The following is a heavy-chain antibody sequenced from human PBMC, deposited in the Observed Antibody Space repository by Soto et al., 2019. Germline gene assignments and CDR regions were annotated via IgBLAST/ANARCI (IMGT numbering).Heavy chain of an antibody. CDR1: GYTFSDYY. CDR2: INPNSGGT. J-gene: IGHJ4*02. CDR3: AREPATAKPEGVDF. D-gene: IGHD1-1*01. V-gene: IGHV1-2*02. Sequence: QVQLVQSGAEVRKPGASVKVSCKASGYTFSDYYIHWVRQAPGQGLEWMGWINPNSGGTKYAPKFQGGVIMTRDTSITTAYMELSRLRSGDRAVYYCAREPATAKPEGVDFWGQGALVTVSS.